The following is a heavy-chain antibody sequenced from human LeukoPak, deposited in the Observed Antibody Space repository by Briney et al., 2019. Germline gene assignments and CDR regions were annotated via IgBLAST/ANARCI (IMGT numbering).Heavy chain of an antibody. Sequence: SETLSLTCTVSGGSISSYYWSWIRQPPGKGLEWIGYIYYSGSTNYNPSLKSRVTISVDTSKNQFSLKLSSVTAADTAVYYCAGERQYYDFWSGYDGRYYFDYWGQGTLVTVSS. J-gene: IGHJ4*02. CDR3: AGERQYYDFWSGYDGRYYFDY. CDR1: GGSISSYY. V-gene: IGHV4-59*01. D-gene: IGHD3-3*01. CDR2: IYYSGST.